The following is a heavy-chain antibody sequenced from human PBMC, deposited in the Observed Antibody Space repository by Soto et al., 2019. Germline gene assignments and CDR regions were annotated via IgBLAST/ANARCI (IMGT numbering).Heavy chain of an antibody. V-gene: IGHV4-34*01. D-gene: IGHD2-2*02. Sequence: SETLSLTCAVYGGSFSGYYWSWIRQPPGRGLEWIGEINHSGSTNYNPSLKSRVTISVDTSKNQFSLKLSSVTAADTAVYYCARGGRVVPAAIAYYFDYWGQGTLVTVSS. CDR2: INHSGST. CDR3: ARGGRVVPAAIAYYFDY. CDR1: GGSFSGYY. J-gene: IGHJ4*02.